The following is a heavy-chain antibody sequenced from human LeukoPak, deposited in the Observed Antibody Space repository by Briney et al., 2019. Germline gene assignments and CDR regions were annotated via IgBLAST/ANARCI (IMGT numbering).Heavy chain of an antibody. Sequence: HPGGSLRLSCAASGFSFRSYGMHWVRQVSGKGPEWVAFIRSGGSDKHYADAVKGRFTISRDNSKNTLYLQMNSLRAEDTAVYYCAKDYYGSGSYYFDYWGQGTLVTVSS. J-gene: IGHJ4*02. CDR3: AKDYYGSGSYYFDY. D-gene: IGHD3-10*01. CDR2: IRSGGSDK. V-gene: IGHV3-30*02. CDR1: GFSFRSYG.